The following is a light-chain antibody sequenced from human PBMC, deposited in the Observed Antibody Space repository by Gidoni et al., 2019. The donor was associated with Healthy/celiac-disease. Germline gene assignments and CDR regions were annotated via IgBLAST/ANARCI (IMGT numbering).Light chain of an antibody. J-gene: IGKJ5*01. CDR1: QSLLHSNGYNY. CDR2: LGS. CDR3: MQALQTRGIT. Sequence: DIVMTQSPLSLPVTPGDPASISCRSSQSLLHSNGYNYLDWYLQKPVQSPQLLSYLGSNRASGVTDRFSGSGSGTDFTLKSSRVEAEDVGVYYCMQALQTRGITCGQGTRLEIK. V-gene: IGKV2-28*01.